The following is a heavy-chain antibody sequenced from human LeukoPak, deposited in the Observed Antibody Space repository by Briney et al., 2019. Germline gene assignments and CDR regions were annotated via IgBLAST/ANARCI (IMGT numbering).Heavy chain of an antibody. Sequence: GGSLRLSCAASGNYWMHWVRQAPGKGLVWVSHINSDGSWTGYADSVKGRFTISRDNSKNTLYLQMNSLRAEDTAVYYCAKEEQTAYYYDSSGYYYGDYWGQGTLVTVSS. V-gene: IGHV3-74*01. J-gene: IGHJ4*02. CDR2: INSDGSWT. CDR1: GNYW. D-gene: IGHD3-22*01. CDR3: AKEEQTAYYYDSSGYYYGDY.